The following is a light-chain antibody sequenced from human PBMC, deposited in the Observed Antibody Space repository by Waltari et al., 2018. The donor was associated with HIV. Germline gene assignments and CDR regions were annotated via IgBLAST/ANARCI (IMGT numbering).Light chain of an antibody. CDR3: SSYTSVNTRV. Sequence: QSVLTQPASVSGSPGQSITISCTGSSSDIGNYNYVSWYQQHPGKAPKLLIYEVTNRPSGSSNRFAGSKSGNTASLTISGLHLEDESDYYCSSYTSVNTRVFGGGTKLTVL. J-gene: IGLJ3*02. CDR2: EVT. CDR1: SSDIGNYNY. V-gene: IGLV2-14*01.